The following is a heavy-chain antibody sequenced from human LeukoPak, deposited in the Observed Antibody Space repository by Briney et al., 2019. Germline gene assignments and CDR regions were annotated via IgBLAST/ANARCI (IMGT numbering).Heavy chain of an antibody. CDR1: GFTFSSYA. Sequence: GGSLRLSCAASGFTFSSYAVHCVRQAPGKGLEWVAVISDDGGNTYYAGSVKGRFTISRDNSKNMLYLQMNSLRAEDTAVYYCAGDYPDYWGQGTLVTVSS. V-gene: IGHV3-30-3*01. CDR2: ISDDGGNT. J-gene: IGHJ4*02. CDR3: AGDYPDY. D-gene: IGHD4-17*01.